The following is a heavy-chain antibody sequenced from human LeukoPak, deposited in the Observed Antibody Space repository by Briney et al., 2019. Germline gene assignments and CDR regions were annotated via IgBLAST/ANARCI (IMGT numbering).Heavy chain of an antibody. D-gene: IGHD2-2*01. J-gene: IGHJ5*02. Sequence: ASVKVSCKASGYTFTSYYMHWVRQAPGQGLEGMGIINPSGGSTIYAQKFQGRVTMTRDMSTSTVYMELSSLRSEDTAVYYCARAHCSSTSCYGPDNWFDPWGQGTLVTVSS. CDR2: INPSGGST. CDR3: ARAHCSSTSCYGPDNWFDP. V-gene: IGHV1-46*01. CDR1: GYTFTSYY.